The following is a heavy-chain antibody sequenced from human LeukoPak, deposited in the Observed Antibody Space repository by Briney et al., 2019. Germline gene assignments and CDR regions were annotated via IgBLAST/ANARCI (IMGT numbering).Heavy chain of an antibody. CDR1: GFTLSGYY. CDR3: ARDKSNKGHDC. V-gene: IGHV3-11*01. Sequence: PGGSLRLSCAASGFTLSGYYMTWIRQAPGKGLEWVSYVSNGGGNTIFYADSVTGRFTVFRDYAKNSLYLQMNSLRAEDTAVYYCARDKSNKGHDCWGQGTLVTVSP. J-gene: IGHJ4*02. CDR2: VSNGGGNTI.